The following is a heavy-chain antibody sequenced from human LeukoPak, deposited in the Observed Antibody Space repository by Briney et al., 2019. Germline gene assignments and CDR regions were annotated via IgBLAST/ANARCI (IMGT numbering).Heavy chain of an antibody. D-gene: IGHD3-3*01. J-gene: IGHJ6*02. CDR2: ISSSSSYI. CDR3: AREPKTTIFGVVITTQTDYGMDV. CDR1: GFTFSSYS. Sequence: PGGSLRLSCAASGFTFSSYSMNWVRQAPGKGLEWVSSISSSSSYIYYADSVMGRFTISRDNAKNSLYLQMNSLRAEDTAVYYCAREPKTTIFGVVITTQTDYGMDVWGQGTTVTVSS. V-gene: IGHV3-21*01.